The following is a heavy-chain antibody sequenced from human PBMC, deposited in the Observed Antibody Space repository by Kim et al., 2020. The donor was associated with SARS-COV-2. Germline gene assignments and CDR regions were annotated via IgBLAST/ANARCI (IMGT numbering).Heavy chain of an antibody. J-gene: IGHJ5*02. CDR1: GFTFSSYA. Sequence: GGSLRLSCAASGFTFSSYALSWVRQAPGKGLEGVSAISGSGGSTYYADSVKGRYTISRDNSQNTLYLQMNSLRAEDTAIYYCAKAAAIYNWFDPWGQGTLVTVSS. CDR2: ISGSGGST. V-gene: IGHV3-23*01. CDR3: AKAAAIYNWFDP. D-gene: IGHD6-13*01.